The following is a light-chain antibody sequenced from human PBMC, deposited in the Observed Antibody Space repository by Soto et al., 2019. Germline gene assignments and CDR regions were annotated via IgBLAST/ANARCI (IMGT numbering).Light chain of an antibody. V-gene: IGLV4-60*02. J-gene: IGLJ2*01. CDR1: SGHSTYI. CDR2: LEGSGGY. Sequence: QSVLTQSSSASASLGSSVKPTCTLSSGHSTYIIAWHQQQPGKAPRYLMKLEGSGGYNKGSGIPDRFSGSSSGADRYLTISNLQFEDEADYYCETWDTNVVVFGGGTKLTVL. CDR3: ETWDTNVVV.